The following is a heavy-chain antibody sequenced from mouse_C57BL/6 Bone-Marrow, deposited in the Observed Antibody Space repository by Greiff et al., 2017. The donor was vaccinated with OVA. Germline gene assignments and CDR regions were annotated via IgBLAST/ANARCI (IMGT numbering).Heavy chain of an antibody. CDR3: AREDYGSDYFDV. V-gene: IGHV3-6*01. D-gene: IGHD1-1*01. CDR2: ISYDGSN. CDR1: GYSITSGYY. Sequence: EVQVVESGPGLVKPSQSLSLTCSVTGYSITSGYYWNWIRQFPGNKLEWMGYISYDGSNNYNPSLKNRISITRDTSKNQFFLKLNSVTTEDTATYYCAREDYGSDYFDVWGTGTTVTVSS. J-gene: IGHJ1*03.